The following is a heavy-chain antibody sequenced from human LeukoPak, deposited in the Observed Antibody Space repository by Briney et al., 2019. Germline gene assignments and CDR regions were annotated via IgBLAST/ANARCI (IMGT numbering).Heavy chain of an antibody. Sequence: ASVKVSCKASGYTFTGYYMHWVRQAPGQGLEWMGWINPNSGGTNYAQKFQGRVTMTRDTSISTAYMELSRLRSDDTAVYYCARGSDYGGSGSYNWFDPWGQGTLVTVSS. D-gene: IGHD3-10*01. CDR1: GYTFTGYY. CDR3: ARGSDYGGSGSYNWFDP. V-gene: IGHV1-2*02. J-gene: IGHJ5*02. CDR2: INPNSGGT.